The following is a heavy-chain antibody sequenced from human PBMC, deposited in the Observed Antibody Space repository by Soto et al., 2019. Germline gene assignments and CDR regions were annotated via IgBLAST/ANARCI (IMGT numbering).Heavy chain of an antibody. CDR1: GFTFSSYG. CDR2: ISYDGSNK. D-gene: IGHD3-9*01. CDR3: AKDLPPYYDILTGYYGGGGAEYYYYGMDV. Sequence: GGSLRLSCAASGFTFSSYGMHWVRQAPGKGLEWVAVISYDGSNKYYADSVKGRFTISRDNSKNTLYLQMNSLRAEDTAVYYCAKDLPPYYDILTGYYGGGGAEYYYYGMDVWGQGTTVTVSS. V-gene: IGHV3-30*18. J-gene: IGHJ6*02.